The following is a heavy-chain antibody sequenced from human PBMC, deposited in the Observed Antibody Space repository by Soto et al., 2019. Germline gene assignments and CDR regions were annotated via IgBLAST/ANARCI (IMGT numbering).Heavy chain of an antibody. CDR3: ARSGYSYGPNPLLY. CDR1: GGSISSGGYY. Sequence: SETLSLTCTVSGGSISSGGYYWSWIRQHPGKGLEWIGYIYYSGSTYYNPSLKSRVTISVDTSKNQFSLKLSSVTAADTAVYYCARSGYSYGPNPLLYWGQGTLVTVST. CDR2: IYYSGST. V-gene: IGHV4-31*03. J-gene: IGHJ4*02. D-gene: IGHD5-18*01.